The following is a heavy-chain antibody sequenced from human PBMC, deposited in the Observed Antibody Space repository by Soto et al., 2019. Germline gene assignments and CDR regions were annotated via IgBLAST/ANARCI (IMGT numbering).Heavy chain of an antibody. Sequence: GGSLRLSCAASGFTFSSYGMHWVRQAPGKGLEWVAVIWYDGSNKYYADSVKGRFTISRDNSKNTLYLQMNSLRAKDTVVYYCARGLRKTVFGVGDYYYYLDFWGKGTTVTVSS. CDR1: GFTFSSYG. D-gene: IGHD3-3*01. J-gene: IGHJ6*03. CDR2: IWYDGSNK. CDR3: ARGLRKTVFGVGDYYYYLDF. V-gene: IGHV3-33*01.